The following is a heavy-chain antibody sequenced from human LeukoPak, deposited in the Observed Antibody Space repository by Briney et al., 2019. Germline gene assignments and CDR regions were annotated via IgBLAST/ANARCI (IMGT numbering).Heavy chain of an antibody. D-gene: IGHD1-26*01. CDR2: FDPEDGET. Sequence: ASVKVSCKVSGYTLTELSMHWVRQAPGKGLEWMGGFDPEDGETIYAQKFQGRVTMTEDTSTDTAYMELSSLRSEDTAVYYCARGGSYYPYYYYGMDVWGQGTTVTVSS. V-gene: IGHV1-24*01. J-gene: IGHJ6*02. CDR3: ARGGSYYPYYYYGMDV. CDR1: GYTLTELS.